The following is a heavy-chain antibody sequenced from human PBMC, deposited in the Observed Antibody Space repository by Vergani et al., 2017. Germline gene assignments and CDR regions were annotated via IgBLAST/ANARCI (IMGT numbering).Heavy chain of an antibody. CDR2: IRYDGSNK. D-gene: IGHD6-19*01. V-gene: IGHV3-30*02. CDR3: ATPGVAGSCGKPYHDAFDI. Sequence: QVQLVESGGGVVQPGGSLRLSCAASGFTFSSYGMHWVRQAPGKGLEWVAFIRYDGSNKYYADSVKGRFTISRDNSKNTLYLQMNSLRAEDTAVYYCATPGVAGSCGKPYHDAFDIWGQGTMVTVSS. J-gene: IGHJ3*02. CDR1: GFTFSSYG.